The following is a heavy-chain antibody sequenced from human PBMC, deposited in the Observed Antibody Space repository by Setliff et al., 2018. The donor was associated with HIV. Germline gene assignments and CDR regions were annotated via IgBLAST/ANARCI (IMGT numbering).Heavy chain of an antibody. Sequence: PGGSLRLSCAASGFTFSSYAMSWVRQAPGKGLEWVSAISGSRGSTFYADSVKGRFTISRDNSKNTLYLQMNSPRVEDTAVYYCAKAHPGAYNWNYYNPPRWFDPWGQGTLVTV. CDR3: AKAHPGAYNWNYYNPPRWFDP. CDR2: ISGSRGST. J-gene: IGHJ5*02. V-gene: IGHV3-23*01. CDR1: GFTFSSYA. D-gene: IGHD1-7*01.